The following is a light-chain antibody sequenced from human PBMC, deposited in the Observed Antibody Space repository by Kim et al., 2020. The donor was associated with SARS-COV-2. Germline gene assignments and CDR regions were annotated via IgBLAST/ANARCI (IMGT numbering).Light chain of an antibody. CDR1: AIGTKS. CDR3: QVWDSDTDHVV. CDR2: YDT. J-gene: IGLJ2*01. V-gene: IGLV3-21*04. Sequence: SYELTQASSLSVAPGNTATITCAGNAIGTKSVHWYQKKSSQAPVLVIFYDTERPSQIPGRFSGSNSGITATLTITSVEAGDEADYYCQVWDSDTDHVVFGGGTRLTVL.